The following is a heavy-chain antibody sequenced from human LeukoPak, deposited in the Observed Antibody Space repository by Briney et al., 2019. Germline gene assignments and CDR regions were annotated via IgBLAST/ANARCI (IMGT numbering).Heavy chain of an antibody. CDR2: IRVNGGST. Sequence: GGSLRLFCSASGFTFSNFGMRWVRQAPGKGLEYVSAIRVNGGSTHYADSVKGRFTISRDNSKNTLYLQMTSLKAEDTAVYYCVKEHCSSTSCFYFDYWGQGTLVTVSS. CDR3: VKEHCSSTSCFYFDY. J-gene: IGHJ4*02. D-gene: IGHD2-2*01. CDR1: GFTFSNFG. V-gene: IGHV3-64D*06.